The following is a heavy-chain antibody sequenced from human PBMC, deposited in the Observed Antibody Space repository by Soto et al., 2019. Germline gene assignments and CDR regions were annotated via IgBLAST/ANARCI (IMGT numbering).Heavy chain of an antibody. D-gene: IGHD3-3*01. V-gene: IGHV1-46*01. J-gene: IGHJ5*02. Sequence: GASVKVSCKAFGYTFTIYYIHWVRQAPGQGLEWMGIINPSGGRTDYAQKFQGRVTMTRGTSTSTVYMDLSSLRSEDTAVYYCARGGRSSYDFWSGPTGAKWFDPWGQGTLVTVSS. CDR3: ARGGRSSYDFWSGPTGAKWFDP. CDR2: INPSGGRT. CDR1: GYTFTIYY.